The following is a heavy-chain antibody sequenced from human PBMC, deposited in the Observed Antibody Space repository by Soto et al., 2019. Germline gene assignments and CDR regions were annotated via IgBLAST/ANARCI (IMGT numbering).Heavy chain of an antibody. Sequence: ASVKVSCKASGGTFSSYAISWVRQAPGKGLEWMGGFDPEDGETIYAQKFQGRVTMTEDTSTDTAYMELSSLRSEDTAVYYCATGRAVAEQWLGKFDYWGQGTLVTVSS. CDR3: ATGRAVAEQWLGKFDY. V-gene: IGHV1-24*01. CDR1: GGTFSSYA. J-gene: IGHJ4*02. CDR2: FDPEDGET. D-gene: IGHD6-19*01.